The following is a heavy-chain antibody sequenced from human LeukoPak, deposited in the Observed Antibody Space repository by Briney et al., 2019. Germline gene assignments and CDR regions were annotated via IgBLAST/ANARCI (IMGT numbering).Heavy chain of an antibody. Sequence: GGSLRLSCAVSGFTFSRYTMHWVRQAPGQGLEWVAVISIDGSTTYYADSVRGRFTISRDNSKNTLYLQMNSLRAEDTAVYYCVRESIRGTRDFDYWGHGTLVTVSS. D-gene: IGHD3-10*01. CDR3: VRESIRGTRDFDY. CDR1: GFTFSRYT. V-gene: IGHV3-30-3*01. J-gene: IGHJ4*01. CDR2: ISIDGSTT.